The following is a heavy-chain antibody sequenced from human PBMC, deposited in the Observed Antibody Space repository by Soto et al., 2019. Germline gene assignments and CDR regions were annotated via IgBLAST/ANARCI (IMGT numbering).Heavy chain of an antibody. CDR2: IYWDDEK. CDR1: GFSLNTTGLG. CDR3: AHRPYGDCPIDY. Sequence: QITLKESGPTLVKPTQTLTLTCTFSGFSLNTTGLGVGWLRQPPGKALEWLALIYWDDEKSYSPSLKSRITIPKDTSKHQVVLTRNNMDPVDTGTYYCAHRPYGDCPIDYWGQGTLVTVSS. V-gene: IGHV2-5*02. J-gene: IGHJ4*02. D-gene: IGHD4-17*01.